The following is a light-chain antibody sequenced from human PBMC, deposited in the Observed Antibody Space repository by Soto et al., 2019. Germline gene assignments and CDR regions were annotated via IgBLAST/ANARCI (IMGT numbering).Light chain of an antibody. Sequence: EIGMMQSPATLSVSPGERATLSCRASQSVSSNLAWYQQKPGQAPRLLIYGASTRATGIPARFSGSGSGTEFTLTISSLQSEDFAVYYCQKSNNWPPIAFGQGTRLEIK. J-gene: IGKJ5*01. CDR3: QKSNNWPPIA. CDR2: GAS. V-gene: IGKV3-15*01. CDR1: QSVSSN.